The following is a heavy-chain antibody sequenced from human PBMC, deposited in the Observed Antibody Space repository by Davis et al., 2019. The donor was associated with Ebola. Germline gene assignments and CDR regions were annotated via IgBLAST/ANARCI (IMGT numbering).Heavy chain of an antibody. CDR3: ARDPFDGYYGDFDS. Sequence: GEFLKTLCAASGFTFSNYWIHWVRQTPGKGLEWLSYISGGGSTSYYADSLRGRLNVPRDNAKNSLFPQIDSLRHEDTGVYFCARDPFDGYYGDFDSWGQGTLVAVSS. J-gene: IGHJ5*01. CDR2: ISGGGSTS. D-gene: IGHD2-21*01. V-gene: IGHV3-48*02. CDR1: GFTFSNYW.